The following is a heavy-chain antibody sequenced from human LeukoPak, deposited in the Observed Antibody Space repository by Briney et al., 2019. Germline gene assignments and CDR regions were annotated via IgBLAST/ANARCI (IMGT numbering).Heavy chain of an antibody. CDR2: ISSNGGST. CDR1: GFTFSSYA. D-gene: IGHD3-3*01. J-gene: IGHJ2*01. Sequence: GGSLRLSCAASGFTFSSYAMHWVRQARGKGVEYVSAISSNGGSTYYANSVKGRFTISRDNSKNTLYLQMGSLRAEDMAVYYCAGTGTYYDFWSGYQNWYFDLWGRGTLVTVSS. CDR3: AGTGTYYDFWSGYQNWYFDL. V-gene: IGHV3-64*01.